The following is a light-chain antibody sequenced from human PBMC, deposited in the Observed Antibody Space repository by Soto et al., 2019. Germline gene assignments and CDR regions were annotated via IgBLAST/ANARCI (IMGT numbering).Light chain of an antibody. V-gene: IGKV1-33*01. CDR2: DAS. J-gene: IGKJ4*01. CDR1: EDVSDY. CDR3: QLYKSVILT. Sequence: DIKMTQSPSSLSASVGDRVTLTCQASEDVSDYVNWYQQKPGRAPKLLIYDASKLETGVPSRFSRRGSGTDFSFTIRDLQPEDFATDYCQLYKSVILTFGGGTRVDI.